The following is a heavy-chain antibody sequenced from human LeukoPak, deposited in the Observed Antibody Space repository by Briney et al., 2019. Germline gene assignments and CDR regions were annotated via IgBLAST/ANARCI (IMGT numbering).Heavy chain of an antibody. J-gene: IGHJ3*02. CDR1: GFNFSSYG. CDR3: AKDLPPKWELPFDAFDI. Sequence: GGSLRLSCAASGFNFSSYGMHWVRQAPGKGLEWEAVVSYDGRNEYYADSLKGRFTISRDNSKNTLYLQMNSLRAEDTAVYYCAKDLPPKWELPFDAFDIWGQGTMVTVSS. V-gene: IGHV3-30*18. D-gene: IGHD1-26*01. CDR2: VSYDGRNE.